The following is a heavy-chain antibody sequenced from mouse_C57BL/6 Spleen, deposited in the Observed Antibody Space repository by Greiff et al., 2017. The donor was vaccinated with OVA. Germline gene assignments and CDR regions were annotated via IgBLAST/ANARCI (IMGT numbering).Heavy chain of an antibody. J-gene: IGHJ4*01. V-gene: IGHV5-16*01. CDR2: INYDGSST. CDR3: AREDYGSSLYAMDY. Sequence: EVKVVESEGGLVQPGSSMKLSCTASGFTFSDYYMAWVRQVPEKGLEWVANINYDGSSTYYLDSLKSRFIISRDNAKNILYLQMSSLKSEDTATYYCAREDYGSSLYAMDYWGQGTSVTVSS. D-gene: IGHD1-1*01. CDR1: GFTFSDYY.